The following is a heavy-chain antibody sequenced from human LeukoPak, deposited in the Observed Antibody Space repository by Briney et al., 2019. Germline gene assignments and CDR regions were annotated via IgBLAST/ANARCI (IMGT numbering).Heavy chain of an antibody. CDR1: GYSISSSYY. CDR2: IYHSGST. V-gene: IGHV4-38-2*02. CDR3: ARSSSWSFYYYMDV. J-gene: IGHJ6*03. Sequence: SETLSLTCTVSGYSISSSYYWAWIRQPPGKGLEWIGSIYHSGSTYYNPSLKSRVTISVDTSKNQFSLKLSSVTAADTAVYYCARSSSWSFYYYMDVWGKGTTVTVSS. D-gene: IGHD6-13*01.